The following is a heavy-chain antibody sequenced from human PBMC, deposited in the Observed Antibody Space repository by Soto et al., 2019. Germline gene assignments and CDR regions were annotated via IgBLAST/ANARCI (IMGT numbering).Heavy chain of an antibody. CDR3: AKSPNFYCSSPNCYKYYFDH. J-gene: IGHJ4*02. Sequence: GGSLRLSCAASGFTFNTYGMHWVRQAPGRGLEWVAVISYDGSEKYYVDSVKGRFTISKDNSKNTLYLQMNSLRPEDTAVYYCAKSPNFYCSSPNCYKYYFDHWGQGTRVTVSS. D-gene: IGHD2-2*02. CDR2: ISYDGSEK. V-gene: IGHV3-30*18. CDR1: GFTFNTYG.